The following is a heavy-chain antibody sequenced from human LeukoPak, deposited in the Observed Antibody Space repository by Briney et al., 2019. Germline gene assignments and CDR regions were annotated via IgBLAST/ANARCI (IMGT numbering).Heavy chain of an antibody. Sequence: SVKVSCKASGGTFSSYAISWVRQARGQGLEWMGRIIPILGIANYAQKFQGRVTITADKSTSTAYMELSSLRSEDTAVYYCASLRWLQFSLNFDYWGQGTLVTVSS. V-gene: IGHV1-69*04. CDR3: ASLRWLQFSLNFDY. J-gene: IGHJ4*02. CDR2: IIPILGIA. CDR1: GGTFSSYA. D-gene: IGHD5-24*01.